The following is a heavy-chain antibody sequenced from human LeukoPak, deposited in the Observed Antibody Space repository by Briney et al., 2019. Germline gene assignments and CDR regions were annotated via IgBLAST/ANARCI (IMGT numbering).Heavy chain of an antibody. Sequence: SVKVSCKASGGTFSSYAISWVRQAPGQGLEWMGRIIPILGIANYAQKFRGRVTITADKSTSTAYMELSSLRSEDTAVYYCARVYYDILTGEILFDYWGQGTLVTVSS. V-gene: IGHV1-69*04. D-gene: IGHD3-9*01. CDR1: GGTFSSYA. J-gene: IGHJ4*02. CDR3: ARVYYDILTGEILFDY. CDR2: IIPILGIA.